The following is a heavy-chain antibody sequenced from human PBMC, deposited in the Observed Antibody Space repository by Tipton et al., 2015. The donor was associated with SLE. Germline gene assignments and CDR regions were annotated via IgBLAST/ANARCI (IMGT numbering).Heavy chain of an antibody. CDR2: IYYSGST. CDR3: ARENYGDYVAFDI. V-gene: IGHV4-31*01. CDR1: GGSISSGGYY. Sequence: TLSLTCAVSGGSISSGGYYWSWIRQHPWKGLEWIGYIYYSGSTYYNPSLKGLVTISVDTSKNQFSLKLSSVTAADTAVYYCARENYGDYVAFDIWGQGTKVTVSS. J-gene: IGHJ3*02. D-gene: IGHD4-17*01.